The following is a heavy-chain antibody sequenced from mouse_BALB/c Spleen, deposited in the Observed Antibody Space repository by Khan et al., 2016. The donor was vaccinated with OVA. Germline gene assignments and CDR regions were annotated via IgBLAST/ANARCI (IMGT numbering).Heavy chain of an antibody. Sequence: EVQLQESGPGLVKPSQSLSLTCTVTGYSITSGYGWNWIRQFPGNKLDWMGYISYSGSTTYNPSLKSRISITRDTSKNQFFLQLNSLTTEDTATYYCARTARIKYWGQGTTLTVSS. D-gene: IGHD1-2*01. J-gene: IGHJ2*01. V-gene: IGHV3-2*02. CDR1: GYSITSGYG. CDR2: ISYSGST. CDR3: ARTARIKY.